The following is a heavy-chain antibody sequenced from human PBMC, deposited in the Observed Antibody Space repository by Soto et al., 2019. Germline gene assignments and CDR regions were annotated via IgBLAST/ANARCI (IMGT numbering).Heavy chain of an antibody. Sequence: ASVKVSCKASGYTFTSYGISWVRQAPGQGLEWMGWISAYNGNTNYAQKLQGRVTMTTDTSTSTAYMELSSLRSEDTAVYYCARAAAGTRASYGMDVWGQGTTVTVSS. D-gene: IGHD6-13*01. CDR3: ARAAAGTRASYGMDV. V-gene: IGHV1-18*04. CDR2: ISAYNGNT. J-gene: IGHJ6*02. CDR1: GYTFTSYG.